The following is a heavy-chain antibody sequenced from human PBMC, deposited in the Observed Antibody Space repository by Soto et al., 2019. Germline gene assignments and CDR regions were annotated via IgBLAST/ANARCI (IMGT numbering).Heavy chain of an antibody. V-gene: IGHV1-69*06. J-gene: IGHJ4*02. CDR2: IIPIFGTA. CDR3: ARGRYCYGSGSLYFDY. D-gene: IGHD3-10*01. Sequence: SVKVSCKASGGTFSSYAISWVRQAPGQGLEWMGGIIPIFGTANYAQKFQGRVTITADKSTSTAYMELSSLRSEDTAVYYCARGRYCYGSGSLYFDYWGQGALVTVSS. CDR1: GGTFSSYA.